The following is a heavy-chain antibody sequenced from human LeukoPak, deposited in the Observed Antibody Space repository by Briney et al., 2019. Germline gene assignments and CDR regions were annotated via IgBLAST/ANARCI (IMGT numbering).Heavy chain of an antibody. CDR1: GFIFSFYC. CDR2: ICPDGTGI. CDR3: VRDFRSADY. Sequence: GGSLRLSCAASGFIFSFYCMHWVRQAPGKGPMWVSRICPDGTGISYADSVKARFTTSRDNAKNTVYLQMNSLREEDTAVYYCVRDFRSADYWGQGTLVTVSS. V-gene: IGHV3-74*01. J-gene: IGHJ4*02.